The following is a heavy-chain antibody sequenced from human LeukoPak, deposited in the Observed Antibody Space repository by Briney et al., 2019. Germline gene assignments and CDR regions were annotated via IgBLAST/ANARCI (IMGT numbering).Heavy chain of an antibody. D-gene: IGHD3-9*01. V-gene: IGHV4-30-4*01. CDR3: ARENYPLTGLFFDY. CDR2: IYYSGST. CDR1: GGSISSGDYY. J-gene: IGHJ4*02. Sequence: PSQTLSLTCTVSGGSISSGDYYWSWIRQPPGKGLEWIGYIYYSGSTYYNPSLKSRVTISVDTSKNQFSLKLSSVTAADTAVYYCARENYPLTGLFFDYWGQGTLVTVSS.